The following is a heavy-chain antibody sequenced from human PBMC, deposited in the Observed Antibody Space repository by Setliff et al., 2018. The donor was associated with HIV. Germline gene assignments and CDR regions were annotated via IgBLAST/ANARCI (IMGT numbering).Heavy chain of an antibody. D-gene: IGHD5-18*01. CDR2: IYYTGST. Sequence: SETLSLTCTVSGGSMNSGAYYWSWIRQHPGKGLEWIGYIYYTGSTHDNPSLKSRVTISVDTSKNQLSLKLRSVTAADTAVYYCARTRYSYGYFYYMDVWGKGTTVTVSS. V-gene: IGHV4-31*03. CDR1: GGSMNSGAYY. CDR3: ARTRYSYGYFYYMDV. J-gene: IGHJ6*03.